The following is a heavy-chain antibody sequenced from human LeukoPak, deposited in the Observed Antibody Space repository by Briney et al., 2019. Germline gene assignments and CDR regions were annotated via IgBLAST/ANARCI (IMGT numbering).Heavy chain of an antibody. Sequence: KTSETLSLTCTVSGGSISSYYWSWIRQHPGKGLEWIGYIYYSGSTYYNPSLKSRVTISVDTSKNQFSLKLSSVTAADTAVYYCARDAAAGTLAGTGGGMDVWGQGTTVTVSS. CDR3: ARDAAAGTLAGTGGGMDV. V-gene: IGHV4-59*06. J-gene: IGHJ6*02. CDR2: IYYSGST. CDR1: GGSISSYY. D-gene: IGHD6-13*01.